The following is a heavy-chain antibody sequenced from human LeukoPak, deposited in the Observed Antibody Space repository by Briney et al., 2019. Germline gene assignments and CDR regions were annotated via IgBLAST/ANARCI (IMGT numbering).Heavy chain of an antibody. D-gene: IGHD2-15*01. CDR2: TNEEGSDI. CDR1: GFTFSRYW. J-gene: IGHJ4*02. Sequence: PGGSLRLSCTASGFTFSRYWMSWIRQAPGKGLEWVAHTNEEGSDIYYVDSVKGRFTISRDNAKNSLYLQMNNLRVDDTAVYYCVSDGGMYWGQGTLVTVSS. CDR3: VSDGGMY. V-gene: IGHV3-7*05.